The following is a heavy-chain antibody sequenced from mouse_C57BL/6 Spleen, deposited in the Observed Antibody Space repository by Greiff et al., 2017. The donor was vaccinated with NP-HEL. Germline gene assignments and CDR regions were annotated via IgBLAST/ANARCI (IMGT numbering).Heavy chain of an antibody. CDR1: GFTFSDFY. Sequence: EVNLVESGGGLVQSGRSLRLSCATSGFTFSDFYMEWVRQAPGKGLEWIAASRNKANDYTTEYSASVKGRFIVSRDTSQSILYLQMNALRAEDTAIYYCARDGTGTEAMDYWGQGTSVTVSS. CDR2: SRNKANDYTT. V-gene: IGHV7-1*01. J-gene: IGHJ4*01. D-gene: IGHD4-1*01. CDR3: ARDGTGTEAMDY.